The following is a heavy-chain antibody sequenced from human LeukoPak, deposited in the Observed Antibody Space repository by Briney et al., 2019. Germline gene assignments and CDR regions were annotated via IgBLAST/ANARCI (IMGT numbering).Heavy chain of an antibody. CDR3: ARDGGYDFWSGYYQDY. CDR1: GFTFSRYA. CDR2: ISYDANIGSNK. Sequence: GGSLRLSCATSGFTFSRYAMHWVRQAPGKGLEWVALISYDANIGSNKYYADSVKGRFTISRDNSKNTLYLQMNSLRAEDTAVYYCARDGGYDFWSGYYQDYWGQGTLVTVSS. J-gene: IGHJ4*02. D-gene: IGHD3-3*01. V-gene: IGHV3-30-3*01.